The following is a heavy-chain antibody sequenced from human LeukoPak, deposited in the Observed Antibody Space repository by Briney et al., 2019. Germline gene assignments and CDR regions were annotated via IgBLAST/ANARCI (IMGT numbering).Heavy chain of an antibody. V-gene: IGHV1-18*01. Sequence: ASVKVSCKASGYTFTSYGIRWVRQAPGQGLEWMGWFSAYNGNTNYAQKLQGRVTMTTDTSTSTAYMELRSLRSDDTAVYYCARPTTVTTSWPGDYYGMDVWGQGTTVTVSS. D-gene: IGHD4-17*01. CDR3: ARPTTVTTSWPGDYYGMDV. CDR2: FSAYNGNT. J-gene: IGHJ6*02. CDR1: GYTFTSYG.